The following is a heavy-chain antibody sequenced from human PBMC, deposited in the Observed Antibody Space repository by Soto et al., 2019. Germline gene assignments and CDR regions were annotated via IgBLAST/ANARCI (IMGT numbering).Heavy chain of an antibody. J-gene: IGHJ4*02. Sequence: PVGSLRLSCAASGFTFSSYAMSWVRQAPGKGLEWVSAISGSGGSTYYADSVKGRFTISRDNSKNTLYLQMNSLRAEDTAVYYCAKNPHDYSGYHFDYWGQGALVTVSS. V-gene: IGHV3-23*01. CDR2: ISGSGGST. D-gene: IGHD2-21*01. CDR3: AKNPHDYSGYHFDY. CDR1: GFTFSSYA.